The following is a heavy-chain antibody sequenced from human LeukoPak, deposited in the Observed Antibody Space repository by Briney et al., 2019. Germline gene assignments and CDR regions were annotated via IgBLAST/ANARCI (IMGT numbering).Heavy chain of an antibody. CDR1: GFTFTSYA. Sequence: GGSLRLSCAASGFTFTSYAMSWVRQAPGKGLEWVAVISYDGSNKYYADSVKGRFTISRDNSKNTLYLQVNTLRAEDTAVYYCARDNNWGSTHYWGQGTLVTVSS. V-gene: IGHV3-30-3*01. CDR2: ISYDGSNK. CDR3: ARDNNWGSTHY. J-gene: IGHJ4*02. D-gene: IGHD7-27*01.